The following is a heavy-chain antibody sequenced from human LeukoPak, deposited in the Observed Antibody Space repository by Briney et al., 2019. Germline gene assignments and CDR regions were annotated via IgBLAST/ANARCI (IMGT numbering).Heavy chain of an antibody. CDR1: GFTFNTYA. CDR2: ISGSGGST. D-gene: IGHD6-19*01. V-gene: IGHV3-23*01. Sequence: TGGSLRLSCAASGFTFNTYAMNWVRLAPGKGLEWVSTISGSGGSTYYADSVKGRFTISRDNSKNTLYLQMNSLRTDDTAVYYCAKSPDVAGTGWFDYWGQGTLVTVSS. J-gene: IGHJ4*02. CDR3: AKSPDVAGTGWFDY.